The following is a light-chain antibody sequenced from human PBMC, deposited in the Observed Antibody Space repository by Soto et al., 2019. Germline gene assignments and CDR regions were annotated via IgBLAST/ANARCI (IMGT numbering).Light chain of an antibody. V-gene: IGKV1-5*03. CDR3: LQYQSYWT. J-gene: IGKJ1*01. Sequence: DIQMTQSPSTLSASVGDRVSITCRASQSISRQLAWYQQKPGKAPNLLIYQASNLETGVPLRFTGSGSGTEFTLTISSLQPDDLAPYYCLQYQSYWTFGQGTKVEVK. CDR2: QAS. CDR1: QSISRQ.